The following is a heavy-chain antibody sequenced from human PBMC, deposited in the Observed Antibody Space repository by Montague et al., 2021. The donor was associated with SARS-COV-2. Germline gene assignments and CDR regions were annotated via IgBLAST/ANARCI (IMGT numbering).Heavy chain of an antibody. CDR1: GGSVSSGDYS. Sequence: TLSLTCVVSGGSVSSGDYSWSWIRPSPGKGLEWIGYIHQSGSAYYYPSLKSRVTISIDTSNNQFSLNLRSVTAAATGLYYCGTGTRRYGMDFWGQGTTVTVSS. V-gene: IGHV4-30-2*06. J-gene: IGHJ6*02. D-gene: IGHD3-10*01. CDR3: GTGTRRYGMDF. CDR2: IHQSGSA.